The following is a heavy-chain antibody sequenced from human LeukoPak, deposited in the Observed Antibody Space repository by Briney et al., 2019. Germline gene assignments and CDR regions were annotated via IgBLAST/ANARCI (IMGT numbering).Heavy chain of an antibody. V-gene: IGHV3-23*01. D-gene: IGHD2-21*02. CDR3: AKPTFCGGDCYPYFDY. J-gene: IGHJ4*02. Sequence: GGSLRLSCAASGFTFSSYAMSWVRQAPGKGLEWVSAISGSGGSTYYADSVKGRFTISRDNSKNTLYLQMNSLRAEDTAVYYCAKPTFCGGDCYPYFDYWGQGTLVTVSS. CDR1: GFTFSSYA. CDR2: ISGSGGST.